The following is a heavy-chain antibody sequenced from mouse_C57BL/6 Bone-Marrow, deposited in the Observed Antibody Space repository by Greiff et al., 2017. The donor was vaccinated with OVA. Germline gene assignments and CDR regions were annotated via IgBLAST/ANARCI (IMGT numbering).Heavy chain of an antibody. Sequence: QVQLQQPGAELVRPGTSVKLSCKASGYTFTSYWMHWVKQRPGQGLKWIGVIDPSDSYTNYNQKFKGKATLTVDTSSSTAYMQLSSLTSEDSAVYYCARGGYDAYYFDYWGQGTTLTVSS. CDR1: GYTFTSYW. J-gene: IGHJ2*01. CDR2: IDPSDSYT. CDR3: ARGGYDAYYFDY. V-gene: IGHV1-59*01. D-gene: IGHD2-2*01.